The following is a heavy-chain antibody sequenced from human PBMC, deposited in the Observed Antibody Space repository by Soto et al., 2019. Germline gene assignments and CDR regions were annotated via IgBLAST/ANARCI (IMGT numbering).Heavy chain of an antibody. CDR3: AKGFTETPYYFVY. D-gene: IGHD4-17*01. Sequence: GGSLRLSCAASGFTFSNYAMSWVRQAPGKGLEWVSAISGSDGNTYYADSVKGRFTISRDNCKNTLYLQMDSLGAQDTAVYFCAKGFTETPYYFVYWGQGALVAVSS. V-gene: IGHV3-23*01. CDR1: GFTFSNYA. CDR2: ISGSDGNT. J-gene: IGHJ4*02.